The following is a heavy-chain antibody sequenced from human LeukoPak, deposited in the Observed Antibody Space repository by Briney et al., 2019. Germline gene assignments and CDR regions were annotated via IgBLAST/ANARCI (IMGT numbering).Heavy chain of an antibody. V-gene: IGHV1-46*02. CDR2: INPRDGTT. CDR1: GHTFNNHF. CDR3: ARGADQEFDF. J-gene: IGHJ4*02. Sequence: ASVTVSCTSSGHTFNNHFIHWVRQAPGQGLEWMGMINPRDGTTRTLQKFQGRVTMTRDTSTSTLYMGLSSLRSEDTATYFCARGADQEFDFWGQGTLVTVSS.